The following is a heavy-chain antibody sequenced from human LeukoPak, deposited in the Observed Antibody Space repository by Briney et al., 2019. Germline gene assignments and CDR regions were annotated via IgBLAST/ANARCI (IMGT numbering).Heavy chain of an antibody. CDR2: INPNSGGT. V-gene: IGHV1-2*02. D-gene: IGHD2-21*01. CDR1: GYTLTGYY. CDR3: AREDHIYYYYGMGV. J-gene: IGHJ6*02. Sequence: ASVKVSCKASGYTLTGYYMHWVRQAPGQGLEWMGWINPNSGGTNYAQKFQGRVTMTRDTSISTAYMELSRLRSDDTAVYYCAREDHIYYYYGMGVWGQGTTVTVSS.